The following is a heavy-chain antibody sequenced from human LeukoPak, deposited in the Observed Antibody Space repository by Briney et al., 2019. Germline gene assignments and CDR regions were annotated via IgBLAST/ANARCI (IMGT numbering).Heavy chain of an antibody. Sequence: GGSLRLSCAASGFSFSTYGTHWVRQAPGKGLEWVTFMQYGGSEEYYADSVKGRFTISRDNSKNTLYLQMDSLRGEDTAVYYCAGKAAAYYFVYWGQGTLVTVSS. V-gene: IGHV3-30*02. CDR3: AGKAAAYYFVY. D-gene: IGHD2-2*01. CDR2: MQYGGSEE. J-gene: IGHJ4*02. CDR1: GFSFSTYG.